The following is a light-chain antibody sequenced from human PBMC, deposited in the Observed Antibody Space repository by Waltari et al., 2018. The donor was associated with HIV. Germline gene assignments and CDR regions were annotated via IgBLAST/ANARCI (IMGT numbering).Light chain of an antibody. J-gene: IGKJ4*01. CDR2: SAS. Sequence: DIQMTHSPSSLSAVVGATVIITCRASQHIKNAPHWYQHKSGKSPRLLIYSASGLQIGAPTSFSGSGSGTEFNFTIEGLQSEDSAVYYCQQSHRTPLTFGGGTRVEIK. CDR1: QHIKNA. V-gene: IGKV1-39*01. CDR3: QQSHRTPLT.